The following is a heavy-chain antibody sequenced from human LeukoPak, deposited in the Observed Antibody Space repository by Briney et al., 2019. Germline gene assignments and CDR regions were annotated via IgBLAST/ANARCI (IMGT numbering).Heavy chain of an antibody. V-gene: IGHV1-18*01. Sequence: ASVKVSCKASGYTFTSYGISWVRQAPGQGLEWMGWISAYNGNTNYAQKFQGRVTITRNTSISTAYMELSSLRSEDTAVYYCARASYDSSDFEYFQHWGQGTLVTVSS. J-gene: IGHJ1*01. CDR2: ISAYNGNT. D-gene: IGHD3-22*01. CDR1: GYTFTSYG. CDR3: ARASYDSSDFEYFQH.